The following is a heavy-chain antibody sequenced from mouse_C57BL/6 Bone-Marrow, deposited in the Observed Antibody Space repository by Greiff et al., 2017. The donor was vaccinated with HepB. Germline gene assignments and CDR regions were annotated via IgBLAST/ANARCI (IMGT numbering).Heavy chain of an antibody. CDR3: AREDLGDY. V-gene: IGHV1-54*01. CDR2: INPGSGGT. J-gene: IGHJ4*01. CDR1: GYAFTNYL. Sequence: VQLQQSGAELVRPGTSVKVSCKASGYAFTNYLIEWVKQRPGQGLEWIGVINPGSGGTNYNEKFKGKATLTADKSSSTAYMQLSSLTSEDSAVYFCAREDLGDYWGQGTSVTVSS.